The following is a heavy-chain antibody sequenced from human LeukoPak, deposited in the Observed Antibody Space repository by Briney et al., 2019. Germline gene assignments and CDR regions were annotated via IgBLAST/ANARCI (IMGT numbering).Heavy chain of an antibody. V-gene: IGHV4-59*08. CDR1: GGSISSYY. Sequence: PSETLSLTCTVSGGSISSYYWSWIPQPPGKGLEGIGYIYYSGSTNYNPSLKSRVTISVDTSKNRFSLNLYSVTAADTAVYYCASGPRDCSGTSCLNWFDPWGQGTLVTVSS. J-gene: IGHJ5*02. CDR2: IYYSGST. CDR3: ASGPRDCSGTSCLNWFDP. D-gene: IGHD2-2*01.